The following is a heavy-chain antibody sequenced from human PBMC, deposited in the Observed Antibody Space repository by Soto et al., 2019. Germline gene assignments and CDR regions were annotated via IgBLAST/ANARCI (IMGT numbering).Heavy chain of an antibody. V-gene: IGHV4-59*02. CDR1: GGFGSGYH. Sequence: QVQLQESGPRLVKPSETLSLTCTVSGGFGSGYHWNWVRQPPGKRLEWIGHIYSSGTTNYNPSLKSRITISIDTSKNQFSLKMNSMTAADTAVYYCARGQVNIWHFDHWGQGTLVTVSS. J-gene: IGHJ4*02. CDR3: ARGQVNIWHFDH. CDR2: IYSSGTT.